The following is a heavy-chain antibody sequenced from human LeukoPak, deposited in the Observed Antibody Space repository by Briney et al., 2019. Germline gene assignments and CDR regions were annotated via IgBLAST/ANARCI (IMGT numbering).Heavy chain of an antibody. J-gene: IGHJ4*02. D-gene: IGHD2-21*02. Sequence: PGGSLRLSCAASGFTFSTYAMHWVRQAPGQGLDWVAFIRHDGSIKYYADSVKGRFTISRDNSKNTLYLQMNGLRTEDTAVYYCARGDCSGDCYHPLYYWGQGSLVTVSS. CDR2: IRHDGSIK. CDR3: ARGDCSGDCYHPLYY. CDR1: GFTFSTYA. V-gene: IGHV3-30*02.